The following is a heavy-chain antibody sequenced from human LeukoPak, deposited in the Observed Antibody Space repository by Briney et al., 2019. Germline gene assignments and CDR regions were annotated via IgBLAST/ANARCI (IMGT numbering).Heavy chain of an antibody. V-gene: IGHV4-30-4*01. J-gene: IGHJ4*02. CDR3: ARGTWSSSIDY. CDR2: IYYSGST. D-gene: IGHD6-6*01. Sequence: SSQTLSLTCTVSGGSISNGDYYWSWIRQPPGKGLEYIGYIYYSGSTYYNPSLKSRITISVDTSKNQFSLKLSSVTAADTAVYYCARGTWSSSIDYWGQGTLVTVSS. CDR1: GGSISNGDYY.